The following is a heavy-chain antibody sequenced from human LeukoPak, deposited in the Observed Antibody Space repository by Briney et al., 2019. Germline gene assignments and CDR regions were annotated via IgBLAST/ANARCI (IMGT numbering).Heavy chain of an antibody. CDR1: GYTLTELS. J-gene: IGHJ4*02. V-gene: IGHV1-24*01. D-gene: IGHD2-15*01. CDR3: ATGGYCSGGSCYSEGFFDY. Sequence: GASVKVSCKVSGYTLTELSMHWVRQAPGKGLEWMGGFDPEDGETIYAQKFQGRVTMTEDTSTVTAYMQLSSLRSEDTAVYYCATGGYCSGGSCYSEGFFDYWGREPWSPSPQ. CDR2: FDPEDGET.